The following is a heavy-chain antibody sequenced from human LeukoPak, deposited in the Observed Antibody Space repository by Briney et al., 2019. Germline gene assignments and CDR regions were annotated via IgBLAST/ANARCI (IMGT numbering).Heavy chain of an antibody. J-gene: IGHJ5*02. Sequence: PSETLSLTCAVYGGSFSGYYWSWIRQPPGKGLEWIGEINHSGSTNYNPSLKSRVTISVDTSKNQFSLKLSSVTAADTAVYYCASSWGVATMNNWFDPWGQGTLVTVSS. CDR2: INHSGST. D-gene: IGHD5-12*01. CDR1: GGSFSGYY. V-gene: IGHV4-34*01. CDR3: ASSWGVATMNNWFDP.